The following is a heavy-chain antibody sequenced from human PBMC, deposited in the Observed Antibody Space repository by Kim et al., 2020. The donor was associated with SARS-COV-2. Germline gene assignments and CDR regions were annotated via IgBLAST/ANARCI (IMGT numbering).Heavy chain of an antibody. V-gene: IGHV4-34*01. Sequence: SETLSLTCAVHGGPFSDYSWSWIRQPPGKGLEWIGEIDHSGYTNYNPSLKSRVSISVDSSKSQLSLSLSSMTAADTAVYYCAKIGGYPDYWGQGTLVTVS. CDR2: IDHSGYT. CDR1: GGPFSDYS. D-gene: IGHD2-15*01. J-gene: IGHJ4*02. CDR3: AKIGGYPDY.